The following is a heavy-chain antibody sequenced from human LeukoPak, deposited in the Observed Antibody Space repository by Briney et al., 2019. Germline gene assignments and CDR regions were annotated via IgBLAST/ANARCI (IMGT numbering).Heavy chain of an antibody. CDR1: GGSISSGSYY. Sequence: PSETLSLTCTVSGGSISSGSYYWSWIRQPAGKGLEWIGRIYTSGSTNYNPSLKSRVTISVDTSKNQFSLKLSSVTAADTAVYYCAGRGVIYDGRVGGANPAQRSYDYWGQGTLVTVSS. V-gene: IGHV4-61*02. D-gene: IGHD3-10*01. J-gene: IGHJ4*02. CDR3: AGRGVIYDGRVGGANPAQRSYDY. CDR2: IYTSGST.